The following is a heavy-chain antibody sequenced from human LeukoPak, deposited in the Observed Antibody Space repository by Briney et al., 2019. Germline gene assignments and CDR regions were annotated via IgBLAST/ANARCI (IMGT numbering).Heavy chain of an antibody. CDR1: GFTFSSYS. V-gene: IGHV3-48*04. Sequence: GGSLRLSCAASGFTFSSYSMNWVRQAPGKGLEWVSYISTRSSTIYYADSVKGRFTISRDNAKNSLYLQMNSLRAEDTAVYYCARGELAVAGTSDAFDIWGQGTMVTVSS. CDR2: ISTRSSTI. J-gene: IGHJ3*02. D-gene: IGHD6-19*01. CDR3: ARGELAVAGTSDAFDI.